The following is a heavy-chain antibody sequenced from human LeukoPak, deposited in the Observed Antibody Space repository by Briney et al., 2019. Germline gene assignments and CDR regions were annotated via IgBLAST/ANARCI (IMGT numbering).Heavy chain of an antibody. J-gene: IGHJ4*02. CDR1: GYTFTSYG. V-gene: IGHV1-18*01. CDR3: ARRLYDILTGYPYYFDY. D-gene: IGHD3-9*01. Sequence: ASVKVSCKASGYTFTSYGISWVRQAPGQGLEWMGWISAYNGNTNYAQKLQGRVTMTTDTSTSTAYMELRSLRSDDTAVYYCARRLYDILTGYPYYFDYWGQGTLVTVSS. CDR2: ISAYNGNT.